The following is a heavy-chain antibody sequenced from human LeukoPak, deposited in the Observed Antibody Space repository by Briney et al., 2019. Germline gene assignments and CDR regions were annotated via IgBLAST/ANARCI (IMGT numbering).Heavy chain of an antibody. CDR2: INPNSGGT. CDR3: ARDAQHYCSSTSCYGPRSGADYYYYYMDV. CDR1: GYTFTGYY. D-gene: IGHD2-2*01. Sequence: ASVKVSCKASGYTFTGYYMHWVRQAPGQGLEWMGWINPNSGGTNYAQKLQGRVTMTTDTSTSTAYMELRSLRSDDTAVYYCARDAQHYCSSTSCYGPRSGADYYYYYMDVWGKGTTVTASS. V-gene: IGHV1-2*02. J-gene: IGHJ6*03.